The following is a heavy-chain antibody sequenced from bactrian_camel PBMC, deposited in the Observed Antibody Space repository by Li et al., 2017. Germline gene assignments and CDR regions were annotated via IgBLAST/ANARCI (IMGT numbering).Heavy chain of an antibody. D-gene: IGHD2*01. V-gene: IGHV3S60*01. CDR1: GYTSSSNC. CDR3: GADTIFRGAFRLPSTSDVSY. Sequence: HVQLVESGGGSVQAGGSLRLSCTASGYTSSSNCMGWFRQAPGKEREGVSCIGWSGRTVHHTDSVKGRFIISQDRATNMVYLQMNSLQPEDTAMYYCGADTIFRGAFRLPSTSDVSYWGQGTQVTVS. CDR2: IGWSGRTV. J-gene: IGHJ4*01.